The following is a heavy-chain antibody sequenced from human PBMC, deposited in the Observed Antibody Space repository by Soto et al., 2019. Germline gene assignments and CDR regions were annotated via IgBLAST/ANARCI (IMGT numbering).Heavy chain of an antibody. CDR2: IIPIFGTA. CDR3: AGDCVVVVVATHSGYYYYGMDA. Sequence: SVKVSCKASGGTFSSYAISWVRQAPGQGLEWMGGIIPIFGTANYAQKFQGRVTITADESTSTAYMELSSLRSEDTAVYYCAGDCVVVVVATHSGYYYYGMDAWGEGTTVTVS. D-gene: IGHD2-15*01. CDR1: GGTFSSYA. J-gene: IGHJ6*02. V-gene: IGHV1-69*13.